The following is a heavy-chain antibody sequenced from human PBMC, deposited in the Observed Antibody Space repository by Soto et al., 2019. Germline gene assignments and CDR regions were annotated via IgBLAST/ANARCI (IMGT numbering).Heavy chain of an antibody. CDR2: IYPGDSDT. V-gene: IGHV5-51*01. D-gene: IGHD6-13*01. CDR3: ARLGGPYSRSWYYFDY. Sequence: LGESLKISCKCSGYSFTSYWIGWVRQMPGKGLEWMGIIYPGDSDTRYSPSFQGQVTISADKSISTAYLQWSSLKASDTAMYYCARLGGPYSRSWYYFDYWGQGTLVTVSS. J-gene: IGHJ4*02. CDR1: GYSFTSYW.